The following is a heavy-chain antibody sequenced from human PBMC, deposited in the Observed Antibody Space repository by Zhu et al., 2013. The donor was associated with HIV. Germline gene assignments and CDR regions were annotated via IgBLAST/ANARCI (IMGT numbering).Heavy chain of an antibody. D-gene: IGHD6-6*01. J-gene: IGHJ4*02. CDR1: GYTFISYD. CDR2: MNPNSGNT. Sequence: QVQLVQSGAEVKKPGASVKVSCKASGYTFISYDINWVRQATGQGLEWMGWMNPNSGNTGYAQKFQGRVTITADESTSTAYMELSSLRSEDTAVYYCARDSRSSSGFDYWGQGTLVTVSS. CDR3: ARDSRSSSGFDY. V-gene: IGHV1-8*03.